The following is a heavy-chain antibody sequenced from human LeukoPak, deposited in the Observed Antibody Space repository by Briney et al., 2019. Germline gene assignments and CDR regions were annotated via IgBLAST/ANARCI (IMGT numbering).Heavy chain of an antibody. J-gene: IGHJ4*02. V-gene: IGHV3-21*01. Sequence: GGSLSLFCAASGFTFSRYSMNWVREAPGKVLEWVSSISSSSYIYYADSVKGRFTISRDNAKNSLYLQMNSLRAEDTAVYYCARVQGWLRPVDYWGQGTLVTVSS. CDR1: GFTFSRYS. D-gene: IGHD5-12*01. CDR2: ISSSSYI. CDR3: ARVQGWLRPVDY.